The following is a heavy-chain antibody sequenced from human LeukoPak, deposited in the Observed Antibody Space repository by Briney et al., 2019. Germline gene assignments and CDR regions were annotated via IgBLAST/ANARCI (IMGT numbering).Heavy chain of an antibody. V-gene: IGHV5-51*01. D-gene: IGHD7-27*01. CDR3: ANIRRSRLGNFDY. J-gene: IGHJ4*02. CDR2: IYPGDSDT. Sequence: GESLKISCKGSGYSFTSYWIGWVRQMPGKGLEWMGIIYPGDSDTRYSPSFQGQVTISRDNSKNTLYLQMNSLRAEDTAVYYCANIRRSRLGNFDYWGQGTLVTVSS. CDR1: GYSFTSYW.